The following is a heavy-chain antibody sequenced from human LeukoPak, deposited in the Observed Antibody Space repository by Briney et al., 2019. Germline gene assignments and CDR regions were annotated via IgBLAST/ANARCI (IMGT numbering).Heavy chain of an antibody. D-gene: IGHD4-17*01. CDR1: GGTFSSYA. CDR3: ARLGDDNWFDP. J-gene: IGHJ5*02. CDR2: INPNSGGT. Sequence: ASVKVSCKASGGTFSSYAISWVRQAPGQGLEWMGWINPNSGGTNYAQKFQGWVTMTRDTSISTAYMELSRLRSDDTAVYYCARLGDDNWFDPWGQGTLVTVSS. V-gene: IGHV1-2*04.